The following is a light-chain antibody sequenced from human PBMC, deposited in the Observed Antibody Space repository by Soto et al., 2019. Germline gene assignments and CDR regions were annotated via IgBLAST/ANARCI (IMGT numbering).Light chain of an antibody. CDR2: DVS. CDR1: SSDVGGYNY. CDR3: CSYSGSYTFV. J-gene: IGLJ1*01. Sequence: QSVLTPPRSVSGSPGQSVTIACTGTSSDVGGYNYVSWYQQHPGKAPKLMIYDVSKRTSGVPDRFSGSKSGNTASLTISGLQAEDEADYYCCSYSGSYTFVFGTGTKLTVL. V-gene: IGLV2-11*01.